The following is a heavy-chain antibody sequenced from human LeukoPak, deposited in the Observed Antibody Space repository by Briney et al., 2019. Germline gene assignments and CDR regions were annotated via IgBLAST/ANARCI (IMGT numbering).Heavy chain of an antibody. Sequence: GGSLRLSCVASGFTFSNYAMTWVRQAPGKGLEWVSAITGSGPTTFYADSVKGRFTISRDNSNNLLFLEMNSLRLDDAGVYFCAKAPDSVWGNCRNNYFGSWGQGTLVAV. CDR2: ITGSGPTT. CDR1: GFTFSNYA. CDR3: AKAPDSVWGNCRNNYFGS. D-gene: IGHD3-16*02. V-gene: IGHV3-23*01. J-gene: IGHJ1*01.